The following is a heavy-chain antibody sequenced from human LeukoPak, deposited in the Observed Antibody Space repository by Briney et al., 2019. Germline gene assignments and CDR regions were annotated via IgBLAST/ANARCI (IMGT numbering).Heavy chain of an antibody. CDR1: GFTFSRDW. J-gene: IGHJ4*02. Sequence: GGSLRLSCAASGFTFSRDWMHWVRQAPGQGPEWVSRISDDGSITTYADSVQGRFTISRDNAKSTMFLQMNSLRAEDTAVYFCARRFYQTNVYDRHFDHWGQGILVTVSS. CDR2: ISDDGSIT. D-gene: IGHD2-8*01. V-gene: IGHV3-74*03. CDR3: ARRFYQTNVYDRHFDH.